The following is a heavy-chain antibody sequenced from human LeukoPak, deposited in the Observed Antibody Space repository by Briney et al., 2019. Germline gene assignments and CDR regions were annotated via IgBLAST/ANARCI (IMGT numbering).Heavy chain of an antibody. J-gene: IGHJ5*02. Sequence: PSETLSLTCTVSGGSISRSSHYWGWIRQPPGKGLEWIGSIYYSGSTYYNPSLKSRVTISVDTSKNQFSLKLSSATPADPAVYYCASLRSEGVGGGGFAPGGQGPLVTVPS. CDR3: ASLRSEGVGGGGFAP. CDR2: IYYSGST. D-gene: IGHD5-12*01. V-gene: IGHV4-39*01. CDR1: GGSISRSSHY.